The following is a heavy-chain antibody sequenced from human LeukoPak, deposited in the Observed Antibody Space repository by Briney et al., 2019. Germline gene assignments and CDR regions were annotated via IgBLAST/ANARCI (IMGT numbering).Heavy chain of an antibody. J-gene: IGHJ5*02. V-gene: IGHV4-61*01. D-gene: IGHD6-19*01. CDR1: GGSISSGSYY. CDR3: ARDRVAGTCSFDP. CDR2: IYYSGST. Sequence: PSQTLSLTCTVSGGSISSGSYYWSWIRQAPGKGLEWIGFIYYSGSTNYNPSLKSRVTISVDTSKNQFSLKLSSVSAADTAVYYCARDRVAGTCSFDPWGQGTLVTVSS.